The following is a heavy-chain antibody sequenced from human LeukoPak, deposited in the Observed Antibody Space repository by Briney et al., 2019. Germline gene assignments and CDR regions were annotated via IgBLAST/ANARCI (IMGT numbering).Heavy chain of an antibody. V-gene: IGHV3-48*03. CDR2: ISSSGSTI. CDR1: GFTFSSYE. Sequence: PGGSLRLSCAASGFTFSSYEMNWVRQAPGKGLEWVSYISSSGSTIYYADSVKGRFTISRDNAKNSLYLQMNSLRAEDTAVYYCARVVPYYYDSSGYYPIDYWGQGTLVTVSS. J-gene: IGHJ4*02. D-gene: IGHD3-22*01. CDR3: ARVVPYYYDSSGYYPIDY.